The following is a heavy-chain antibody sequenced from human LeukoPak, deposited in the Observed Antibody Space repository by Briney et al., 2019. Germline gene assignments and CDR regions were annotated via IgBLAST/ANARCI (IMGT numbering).Heavy chain of an antibody. CDR2: ISYDGSNK. CDR3: AAQPCINGICYLDY. CDR1: GFTFSTYA. J-gene: IGHJ4*02. D-gene: IGHD2-8*01. V-gene: IGHV3-30-3*01. Sequence: GGSLRLSCAASGFTFSTYALHWVRQAPGKGLEWVAVISYDGSNKYYVDSVKGRFTISRDNSKNTLYLQMNSLRAEYTAVYYCAAQPCINGICYLDYWGQGTLVTVSS.